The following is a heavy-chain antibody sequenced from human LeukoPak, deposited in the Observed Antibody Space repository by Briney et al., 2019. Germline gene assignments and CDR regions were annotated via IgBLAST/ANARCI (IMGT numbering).Heavy chain of an antibody. CDR2: ISSNGGST. J-gene: IGHJ4*02. V-gene: IGHV3-64*02. Sequence: GGSLRLSCAASGFTFTTSAMHWVRQAPGKGLEYASAISSNGGSTFYADSVRGRFTISRDNSKNTLDLQMGSLTAEDMAVYYCARGPYSGSYSDYWGQGTLVTVSS. D-gene: IGHD1-26*01. CDR1: GFTFTTSA. CDR3: ARGPYSGSYSDY.